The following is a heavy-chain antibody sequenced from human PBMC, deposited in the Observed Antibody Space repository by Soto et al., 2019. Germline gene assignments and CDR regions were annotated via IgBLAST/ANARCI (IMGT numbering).Heavy chain of an antibody. V-gene: IGHV1-46*01. CDR3: ARVDCTNGVCYVFDY. Sequence: ASVKVSCKASGYTFTSYYMYWVRQAPGQGLEWMGTINPSGGSTSYAQKFQGRVTMTRDTSTSTAYMELSSLRSEDTAVYFCARVDCTNGVCYVFDYWGQ. D-gene: IGHD2-8*01. CDR2: INPSGGST. CDR1: GYTFTSYY. J-gene: IGHJ4*01.